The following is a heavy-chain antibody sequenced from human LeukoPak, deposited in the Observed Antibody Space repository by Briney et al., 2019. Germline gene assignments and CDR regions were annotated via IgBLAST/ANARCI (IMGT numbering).Heavy chain of an antibody. Sequence: PGGSLGLSCAASGFTFRNYVIHWVRQAPGKGLEWVAVTSSDLDVKLYADSVKGQFTISRDNSRSTLYLQMNSLRPEDTAIYYCAREGYYGSGSPPSLYFDYWGQGTLVTVSS. CDR2: TSSDLDVK. V-gene: IGHV3-30-3*01. D-gene: IGHD3-10*01. CDR3: AREGYYGSGSPPSLYFDY. J-gene: IGHJ4*02. CDR1: GFTFRNYV.